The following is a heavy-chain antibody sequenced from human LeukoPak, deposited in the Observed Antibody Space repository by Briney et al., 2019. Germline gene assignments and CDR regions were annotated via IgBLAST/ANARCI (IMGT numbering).Heavy chain of an antibody. J-gene: IGHJ1*01. D-gene: IGHD4-17*01. Sequence: GGSLRLSCAASGFTFSSYGMNWVRQAPGKGLEWVSSIRSSYIYYADSVKGRFTISRDNAKNSLYLQMNSLRAEDTAVDYCVRDMTTVATGFLPHWGQGTLVTVSS. CDR3: VRDMTTVATGFLPH. CDR2: IRSSYI. V-gene: IGHV3-21*01. CDR1: GFTFSSYG.